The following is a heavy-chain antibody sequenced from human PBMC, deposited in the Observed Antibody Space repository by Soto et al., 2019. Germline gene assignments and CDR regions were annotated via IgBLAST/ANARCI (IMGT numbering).Heavy chain of an antibody. J-gene: IGHJ4*02. Sequence: PGGSLRLSCAASGFTFSSSWMTWVRQAPGKGLEWVSNIKQDGSEKYYVDSVRGRFTISRDNAKKSLYLQMDSLRDEDTAIYYCARDSANYYFDYWGQGVLVTVSS. CDR1: GFTFSSSW. D-gene: IGHD1-1*01. V-gene: IGHV3-7*05. CDR2: IKQDGSEK. CDR3: ARDSANYYFDY.